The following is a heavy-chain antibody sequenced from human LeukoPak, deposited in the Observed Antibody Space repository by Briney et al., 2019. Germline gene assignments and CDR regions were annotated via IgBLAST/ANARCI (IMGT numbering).Heavy chain of an antibody. CDR2: ISSSGSTI. CDR1: GFTFSDYY. J-gene: IGHJ4*02. V-gene: IGHV3-11*01. Sequence: GGSLRLSCAASGFTFSDYYMSWIRQAPGKGLEWVSYISSSGSTIYYADSVKGRFTTSRDNAKNSLYLQMNSLRAEDTAVYYCASSTYYYDSSGSNWGQGTLVTVSS. CDR3: ASSTYYYDSSGSN. D-gene: IGHD3-22*01.